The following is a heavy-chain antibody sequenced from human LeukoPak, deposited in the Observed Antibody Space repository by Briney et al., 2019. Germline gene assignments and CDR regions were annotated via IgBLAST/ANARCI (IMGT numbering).Heavy chain of an antibody. V-gene: IGHV3-74*01. CDR2: INSDGSST. D-gene: IGHD4-17*01. CDR1: GFTFSSYW. J-gene: IGHJ6*02. CDR3: ARDNYGDYGMDV. Sequence: GGSLRLSCAASGFTFSSYWMHWVRQAPGKGLVWVSRINSDGSSTSHADSVKGRFTISRDNAKNTLYPQMNSLRAEDTAVYYCARDNYGDYGMDVWGQGTTVTVSS.